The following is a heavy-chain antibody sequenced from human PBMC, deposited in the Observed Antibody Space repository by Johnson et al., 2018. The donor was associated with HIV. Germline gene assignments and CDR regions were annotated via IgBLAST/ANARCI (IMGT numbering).Heavy chain of an antibody. J-gene: IGHJ1*01. D-gene: IGHD3-10*02. CDR2: ISSSGSNI. V-gene: IGHV3-11*01. Sequence: QMMLVESGGGLVKPGGSLRLSCAPSGFTFSDYYMSWMRQAPGQGLEWVSYISSSGSNIYKADSVKGRFTISRDNSKNMLYLQMHSLRGDDTGHNVRGLLGLCWAMWG. CDR1: GFTFSDYY. CDR3: GLLGLCWAM.